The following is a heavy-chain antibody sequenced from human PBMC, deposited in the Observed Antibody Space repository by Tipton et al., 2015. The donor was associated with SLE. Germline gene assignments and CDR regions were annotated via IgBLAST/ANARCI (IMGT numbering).Heavy chain of an antibody. V-gene: IGHV3-74*01. CDR2: INTDGSNT. CDR1: GFTFSSYW. D-gene: IGHD3-16*02. J-gene: IGHJ4*02. CDR3: SRVSEYYDYVWGSYRYTGYYFDY. Sequence: SLRLSCAASGFTFSSYWMHWVRQAPGKGLVWVSRINTDGSNTSYADSVKGRFTISRDNAKNTLYLQMNSLRAEDTAVYYCSRVSEYYDYVWGSYRYTGYYFDYWGQGTLVTVSS.